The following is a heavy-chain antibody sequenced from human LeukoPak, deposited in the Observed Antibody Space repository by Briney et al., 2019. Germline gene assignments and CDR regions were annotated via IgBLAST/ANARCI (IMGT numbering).Heavy chain of an antibody. V-gene: IGHV3-20*04. Sequence: GGSLRLSCAASGFTFDDYGMSWVRQAPGKGLEWVSGINWNGGSTGYADSVKGRFTISRDNAKNSLYLQMNSLRAEDTALYYCARVGVVPAAIPDGFDIWGQGTMVPVSS. CDR1: GFTFDDYG. J-gene: IGHJ3*02. D-gene: IGHD2-2*01. CDR2: INWNGGST. CDR3: ARVGVVPAAIPDGFDI.